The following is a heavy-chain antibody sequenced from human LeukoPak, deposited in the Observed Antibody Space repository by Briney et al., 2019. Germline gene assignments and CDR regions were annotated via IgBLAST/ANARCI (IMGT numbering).Heavy chain of an antibody. CDR1: GFNFSNYE. CDR3: ARDTSIVGATGAGFDY. Sequence: GGSLRLSCGASGFNFSNYEMNWVRQAPGKGLEWTSYISDSGETTYYADSVKGRFTISRDNAKNSVFLQIDSLRAEDTAVYYCARDTSIVGATGAGFDYWGQGTLVTVSS. D-gene: IGHD1-26*01. J-gene: IGHJ4*02. CDR2: ISDSGETT. V-gene: IGHV3-48*03.